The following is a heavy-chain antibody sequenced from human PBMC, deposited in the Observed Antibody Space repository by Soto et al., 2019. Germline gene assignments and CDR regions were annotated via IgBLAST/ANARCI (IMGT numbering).Heavy chain of an antibody. CDR2: IYYSWST. V-gene: IGHV4-59*01. J-gene: IGHJ4*02. CDR3: ARDSYSSGFNYFDY. D-gene: IGHD6-19*01. CDR1: GGSITSYY. Sequence: SETLSLTCTVSGGSITSYYWSWIRQPPGKGLEWIGYIYYSWSTNFNPSLKSRVNILVDTFKNQFSLKLNSVTAADTAVYYCARDSYSSGFNYFDYWGQGTLVTVSS.